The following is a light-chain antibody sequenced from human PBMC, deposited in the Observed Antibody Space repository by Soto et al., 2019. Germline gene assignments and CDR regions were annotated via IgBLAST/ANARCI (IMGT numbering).Light chain of an antibody. V-gene: IGKV1-12*01. Sequence: SVSASVGDRITTTCLASQDIGGRLAWFQQKPGKAPQDLIQGASILQSGVPSRFSGSGSGTEFILTIIILQPEDFVPYFCLQLSSFPHPSGLGTKVAIK. CDR2: GAS. CDR3: LQLSSFPHP. CDR1: QDIGGR. J-gene: IGKJ1*01.